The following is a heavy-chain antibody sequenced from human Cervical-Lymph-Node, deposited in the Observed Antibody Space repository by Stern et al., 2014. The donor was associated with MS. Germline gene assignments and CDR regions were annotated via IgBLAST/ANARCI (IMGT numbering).Heavy chain of an antibody. CDR1: GFTFGDYA. J-gene: IGHJ4*02. CDR3: SRIIYTMTGYYFDY. V-gene: IGHV3-49*05. CDR2: IRSKAYGGTV. D-gene: IGHD2-2*02. Sequence: VQLVESGGGLVKPGRSLRLPCTTSGFTFGDYAVSWFRQAPGKGLEWVGFIRSKAYGGTVDYVASVKGRFNISRDDSKSLAYLQMNSLKVEDTAVYYCSRIIYTMTGYYFDYWGQGTLVTVSA.